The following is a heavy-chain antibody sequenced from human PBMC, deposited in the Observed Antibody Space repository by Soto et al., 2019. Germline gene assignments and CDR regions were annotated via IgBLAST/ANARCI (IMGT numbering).Heavy chain of an antibody. CDR2: ILYDGSNK. CDR1: GFTFSNYA. Sequence: QVQLVESGGGVVQPGRSLRLSCAASGFTFSNYAMHWVRQAPGKGLEWVAVILYDGSNKSYADSVRGRFTISRDNSKNTLYLQMNSLRAEDTAVYYCARDVITWFGELFYWGQGTLVTVSS. J-gene: IGHJ4*02. D-gene: IGHD3-10*01. V-gene: IGHV3-30-3*01. CDR3: ARDVITWFGELFY.